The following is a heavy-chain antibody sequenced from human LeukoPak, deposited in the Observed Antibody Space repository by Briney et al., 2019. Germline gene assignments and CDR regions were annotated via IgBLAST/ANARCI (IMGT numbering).Heavy chain of an antibody. CDR2: IYYSGST. J-gene: IGHJ5*02. CDR1: GGSISSGGYY. CDR3: ARGGPSVPRSPQWLVLNWFDP. Sequence: SETLSLTCTVSGGSISSGGYYWSWIRQHPGKGLEWIGYIYYSGSTYYNPSLKSRVTISVDTSKNQFSLKLSSVTAADTAVYYCARGGPSVPRSPQWLVLNWFDPWGQGTLVTVSS. V-gene: IGHV4-31*03. D-gene: IGHD6-19*01.